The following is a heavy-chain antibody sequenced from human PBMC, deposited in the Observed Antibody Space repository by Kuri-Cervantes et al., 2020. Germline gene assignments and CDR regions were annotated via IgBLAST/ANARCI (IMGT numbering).Heavy chain of an antibody. Sequence: SETLSLTCAVSGYSISSGYYWGWIRQPPGKGLEWIGSIYYSGSTYYNPSLKSRVTISVDTSKNQFSPKLSSVTAADTAVYYCARRPPESAFDYWGQGTLVTVSS. J-gene: IGHJ4*02. V-gene: IGHV4-38-2*01. CDR1: GYSISSGYY. CDR3: ARRPPESAFDY. CDR2: IYYSGST.